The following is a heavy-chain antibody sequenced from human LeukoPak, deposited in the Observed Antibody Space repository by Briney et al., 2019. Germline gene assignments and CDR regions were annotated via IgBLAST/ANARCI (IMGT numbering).Heavy chain of an antibody. V-gene: IGHV1-8*01. CDR3: ARDTTPNTVFGVVANYGMDV. D-gene: IGHD3-3*01. Sequence: GASVKVSCKASGYTFTSYDINWVRQATGQGLEWMGWMNPNSGNTSYAQKFQGRVTITADKSTSTAYMELSSLRSEDTSVYYCARDTTPNTVFGVVANYGMDVWGQGTTVTVSS. CDR2: MNPNSGNT. CDR1: GYTFTSYD. J-gene: IGHJ6*02.